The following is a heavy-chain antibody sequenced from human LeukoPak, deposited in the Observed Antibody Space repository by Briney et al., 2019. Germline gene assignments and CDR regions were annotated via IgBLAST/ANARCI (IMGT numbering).Heavy chain of an antibody. CDR3: ARDKGDFWSGLGY. V-gene: IGHV3-48*01. Sequence: GGSLRLSCAASGFTFSSYSMNWVRQAPGKGLEWVSSISSSSSTIYYADSVKGRFTISRDNAKNSLYLQMNSLRAEDTAVYYCARDKGDFWSGLGYWGQGTLVTVSS. D-gene: IGHD3-3*01. CDR1: GFTFSSYS. J-gene: IGHJ4*02. CDR2: ISSSSSTI.